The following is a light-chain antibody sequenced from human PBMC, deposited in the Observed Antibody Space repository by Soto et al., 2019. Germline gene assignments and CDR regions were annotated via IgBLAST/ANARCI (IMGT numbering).Light chain of an antibody. V-gene: IGLV2-14*01. CDR3: SSYTSRSTIV. J-gene: IGLJ2*01. CDR1: SSDVGGYNY. CDR2: EVS. Sequence: PSAVSGSPGQAITISCTRTSSDVGGYNYVSWYQQHPGKAPKLMIYEVSNRPSGVSNRFSGPKSGNTASLTISGLQAEEEADYYCSSYTSRSTIVFGGGTQLTVL.